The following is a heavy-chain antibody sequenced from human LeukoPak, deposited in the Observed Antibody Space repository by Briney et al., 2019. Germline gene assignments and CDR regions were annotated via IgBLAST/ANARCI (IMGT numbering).Heavy chain of an antibody. Sequence: ASLKVSCKASGYTFTSYDINWVRQAPGQGLEWMGWMNPNSGNTGYAQKFQGRVTMTKNTSITTAYMELSSLRSEDTAVYYCARALSWTTDSYYYMDVWGKGTTVTVSS. CDR3: ARALSWTTDSYYYMDV. V-gene: IGHV1-8*01. CDR2: MNPNSGNT. J-gene: IGHJ6*03. D-gene: IGHD3/OR15-3a*01. CDR1: GYTFTSYD.